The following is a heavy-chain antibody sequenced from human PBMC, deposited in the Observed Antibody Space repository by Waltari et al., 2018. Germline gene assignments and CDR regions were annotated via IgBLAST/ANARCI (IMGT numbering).Heavy chain of an antibody. CDR2: FFPSDGGT. J-gene: IGHJ4*02. CDR1: GYTFSTNY. Sequence: QVQLVQSGAEVRKLGASVNVSCQTSGYTFSTNYIHWLRQAPGQGLACMGVFFPSDGGTTYAQKFQGRVTMTSDTSTSTVYMELSSLRSEDTAVYYCARRSLLRFLDYWGQGTLVTVSS. V-gene: IGHV1-46*01. CDR3: ARRSLLRFLDY. D-gene: IGHD3-3*01.